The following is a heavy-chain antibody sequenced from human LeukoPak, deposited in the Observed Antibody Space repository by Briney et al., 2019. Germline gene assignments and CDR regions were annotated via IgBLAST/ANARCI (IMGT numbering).Heavy chain of an antibody. CDR2: TYYRSKWYN. V-gene: IGHV6-1*01. Sequence: SQTLSLTCAISGESVSSTGAAWNWIRQSPSRGLEWLGRTYYRSKWYNEYAEYVKSRITINPDTSKNQFSLQLNSVIPEDTVVYYCVRGNYNFDYWGQGTLVTVSS. CDR1: GESVSSTGAA. CDR3: VRGNYNFDY. J-gene: IGHJ4*02. D-gene: IGHD1-7*01.